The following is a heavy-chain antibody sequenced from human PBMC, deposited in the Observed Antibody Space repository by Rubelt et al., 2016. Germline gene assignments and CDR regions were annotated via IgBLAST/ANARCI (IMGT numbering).Heavy chain of an antibody. CDR1: GFAFSNYA. V-gene: IGHV3-23*01. CDR2: ISGSGDYT. J-gene: IGHJ4*02. Sequence: EVQLLESGGGLVQPGGSLRLSCAASGFAFSNYAMAWVRQAPGKGLEWVSVISGSGDYTYYADSVKGRFPISSDNSKNTLYLQMNSLRAEGMAGEYGAKELGACNYCDDWGQGTQVTVSS. D-gene: IGHD1-26*01. CDR3: AKELGACNYCDD.